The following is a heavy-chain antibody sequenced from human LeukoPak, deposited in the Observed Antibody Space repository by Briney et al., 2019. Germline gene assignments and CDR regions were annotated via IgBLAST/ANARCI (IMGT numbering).Heavy chain of an antibody. CDR2: ISSSSSYI. V-gene: IGHV3-21*01. J-gene: IGHJ4*02. Sequence: PGGSLRLSCAASGFTFSSYSMNWVRQAPGKGLEWVSSISSSSSYIYYADSVKGRFTISRDNAKNSLYLQMNSLRAEDTAVYYCAREHDYVWGSYRHPYYFDYWGQGTLVTVSS. CDR1: GFTFSSYS. D-gene: IGHD3-16*02. CDR3: AREHDYVWGSYRHPYYFDY.